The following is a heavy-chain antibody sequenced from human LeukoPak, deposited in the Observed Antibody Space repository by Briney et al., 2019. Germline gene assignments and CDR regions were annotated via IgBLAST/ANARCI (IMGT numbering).Heavy chain of an antibody. D-gene: IGHD2-15*01. CDR3: ARVGCSGGSCRDDAFDI. Sequence: PLETLSLTCTVSGGSISSYYWSWIRQPPGKGLEWIGYIYYSGSTNYNPSLKSRVTISVDTSKNQFSLKLSSVTAADTAVYYCARVGCSGGSCRDDAFDIWGQGTMVTVSS. J-gene: IGHJ3*02. CDR2: IYYSGST. CDR1: GGSISSYY. V-gene: IGHV4-59*01.